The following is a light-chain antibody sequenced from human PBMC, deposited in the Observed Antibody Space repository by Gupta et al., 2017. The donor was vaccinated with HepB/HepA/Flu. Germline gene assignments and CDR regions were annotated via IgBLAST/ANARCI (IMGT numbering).Light chain of an antibody. V-gene: IGKV4-1*01. J-gene: IGKJ3*01. CDR1: QSVLYSSNNKNY. CDR2: WAS. CDR3: QQYYNTPLT. Sequence: DTVMTQSPDPLAVSLGERAPINCKSSQSVLYSSNNKNYLAWYQQKPGQPPELLISWASTRESGVPDRFSGSGSGTDFTLTISSLQAEDVAVYYCQQYYNTPLTFGPGTKVDIK.